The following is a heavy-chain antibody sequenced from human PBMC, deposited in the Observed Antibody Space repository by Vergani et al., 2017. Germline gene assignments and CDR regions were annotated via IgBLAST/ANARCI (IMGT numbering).Heavy chain of an antibody. CDR1: GGAFTSYH. D-gene: IGHD4-11*01. Sequence: QVQLQQWGGGMLKPSGTLALTCVVNGGAFTSYHWTWIRQSPGEGLEWVGDIDHTGRPDYNPSLQRRLTMSVDKFRNQFSLPLNPVTATDTAIYFCARVNTETNGHLYYYYYLDVWGQGTAVTVS. J-gene: IGHJ6*03. V-gene: IGHV4-34*01. CDR3: ARVNTETNGHLYYYYYLDV. CDR2: IDHTGRP.